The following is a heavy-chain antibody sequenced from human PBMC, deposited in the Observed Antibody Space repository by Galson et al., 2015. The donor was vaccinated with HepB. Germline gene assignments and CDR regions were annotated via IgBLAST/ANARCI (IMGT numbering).Heavy chain of an antibody. D-gene: IGHD6-13*01. V-gene: IGHV3-23*01. Sequence: SLRLSCAASGFTFSSSAMSWVRQTPGKGLEWVTAISGDASRTYYADSVKGRFTISRDNSKNTLYLQMNSLRVEDTAIYYCARVTDYSSTWSCFDNWGQGILVAVSS. J-gene: IGHJ4*02. CDR3: ARVTDYSSTWSCFDN. CDR2: ISGDASRT. CDR1: GFTFSSSA.